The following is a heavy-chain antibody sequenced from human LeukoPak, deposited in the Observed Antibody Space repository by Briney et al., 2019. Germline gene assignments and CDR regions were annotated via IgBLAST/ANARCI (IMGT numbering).Heavy chain of an antibody. D-gene: IGHD3-3*01. CDR2: IYYTGRT. J-gene: IGHJ5*02. V-gene: IGHV4-59*08. CDR3: ARMVDFWSGYYLLDQ. Sequence: SETLSLTCNVSGGSITSYYWDWIRQPPGKGLEWIGYIYYTGRTNYSPSLRSRVTISLDTSKNQFSLELRSVTAADTAVYYCARMVDFWSGYYLLDQWGQGTLVSVSS. CDR1: GGSITSYY.